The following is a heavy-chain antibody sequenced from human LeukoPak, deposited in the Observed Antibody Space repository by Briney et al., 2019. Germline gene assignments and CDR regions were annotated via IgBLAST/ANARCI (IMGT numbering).Heavy chain of an antibody. CDR2: IAIYNSKT. CDR1: GYTFSSYG. D-gene: IGHD6-13*01. J-gene: IGHJ5*02. V-gene: IGHV1-18*01. Sequence: ASVKVSCKASGYTFSSYGISWVRQAPGQGLEWMGWIAIYNSKTKYAEKVQGRVTMTTDTSTTTAYMELRTLRSGDTAVYYCARDMVGLAADGNWFDPWGQGTLVTVSS. CDR3: ARDMVGLAADGNWFDP.